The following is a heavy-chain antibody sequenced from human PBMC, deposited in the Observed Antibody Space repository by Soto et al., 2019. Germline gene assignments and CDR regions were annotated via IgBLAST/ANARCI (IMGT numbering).Heavy chain of an antibody. CDR2: IWYDGSNK. D-gene: IGHD2-8*01. CDR3: ARSIEEVYAIYYSYGMDV. CDR1: GFTFNDYG. Sequence: QVQLVESGGGVVQPGRSLRRSCAASGFTFNDYGMHWVRQAPGKGLEWVAVIWYDGSNKYYADSVRGRFTISRDNSKSTLYLQMNSLRAEDTAVYYCARSIEEVYAIYYSYGMDVWGQGTTVTVSS. V-gene: IGHV3-33*01. J-gene: IGHJ6*02.